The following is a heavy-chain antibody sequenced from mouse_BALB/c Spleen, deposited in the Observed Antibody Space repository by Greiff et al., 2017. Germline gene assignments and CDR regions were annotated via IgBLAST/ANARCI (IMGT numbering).Heavy chain of an antibody. CDR1: GFNIKDTY. Sequence: DVQLQESGAELVKPGASVKLSCTASGFNIKDTYMHWVKQRPEQGLEWIGRIDPANGNTKYDPKFQGKATITADTSSNTAYLQLSSLTSEDTAVYYCARYRYYAMDYWGQGTSVTVSS. V-gene: IGHV14-3*02. CDR3: ARYRYYAMDY. CDR2: IDPANGNT. J-gene: IGHJ4*01. D-gene: IGHD2-12*01.